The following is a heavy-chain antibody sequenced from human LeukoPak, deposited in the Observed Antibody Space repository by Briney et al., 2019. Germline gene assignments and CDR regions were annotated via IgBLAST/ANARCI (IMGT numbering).Heavy chain of an antibody. D-gene: IGHD6-25*01. V-gene: IGHV3-23*01. J-gene: IGHJ4*02. CDR2: ISGSGGST. CDR1: GFTFSSYG. CDR3: AKEGLAAWLFDY. Sequence: GGSLRLSCAASGFTFSSYGMSWVRQAPGKGLEWDSAISGSGGSTHYADSVKGRFTISRDNSKNTLYLQMNSLRAEDTAVYYCAKEGLAAWLFDYWGQGTLVTVSS.